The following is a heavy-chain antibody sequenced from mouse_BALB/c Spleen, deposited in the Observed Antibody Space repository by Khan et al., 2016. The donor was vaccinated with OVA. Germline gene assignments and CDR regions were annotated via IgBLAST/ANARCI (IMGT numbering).Heavy chain of an antibody. D-gene: IGHD2-13*01. Sequence: EVELVESGGGLVQPGGSLKLSCATSGFTFSDYFMYWVCQTPEKRREWVAYISNGGGSTYYPDTVTGRFTISRDNAKNTLYQQMSRLKSEETAMSSYASVTSVGAFDFLVQVTPLPISS. CDR3: ASVTSVGAFDF. V-gene: IGHV5-12*02. J-gene: IGHJ2*01. CDR1: GFTFSDYF. CDR2: ISNGGGST.